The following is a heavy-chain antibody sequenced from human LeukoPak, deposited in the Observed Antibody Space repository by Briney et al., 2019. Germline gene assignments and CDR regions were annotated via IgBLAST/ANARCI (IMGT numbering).Heavy chain of an antibody. Sequence: PGGSLRLSCAASGFTFSSYAMSWVRQAPGKGLEWVSAISGSDGSTYYADSVKGRFTISRDNSKNTLYLQMNSLRAEDTAVYYCAKDGDLYYYDSSGYSNFDYWGQGTLVTVSS. CDR1: GFTFSSYA. J-gene: IGHJ4*02. V-gene: IGHV3-23*01. CDR2: ISGSDGST. CDR3: AKDGDLYYYDSSGYSNFDY. D-gene: IGHD3-22*01.